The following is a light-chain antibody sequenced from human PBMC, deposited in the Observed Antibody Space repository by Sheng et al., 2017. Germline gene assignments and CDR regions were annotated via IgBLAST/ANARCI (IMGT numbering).Light chain of an antibody. CDR2: AAS. CDR1: QSISSY. V-gene: IGKV1-39*01. Sequence: DIQMTQSPSSLSASVGDRVTITCRASQSISSYLNWYQQKPGKAPKLLIYAASSLQSGVPSRFSGSGSGTDFTLTISSLQPEDFATYYCQQSYSTPLTSVGGTKVEIK. CDR3: QQSYSTPLT. J-gene: IGKJ4*01.